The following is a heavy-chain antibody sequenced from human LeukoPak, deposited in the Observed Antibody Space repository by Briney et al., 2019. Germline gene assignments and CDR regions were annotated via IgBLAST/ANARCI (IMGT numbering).Heavy chain of an antibody. CDR1: GFTFSSYW. Sequence: GGSLRLSCAASGFTFSSYWMSWVRQAPGKGLEWVANIKQDGSEKYYVDSAKGRFTISRDNAKNSLYLQMNSLRAEDTAVYYCAREDDSSGYYSDAFDIWGQGTMVTVSS. CDR2: IKQDGSEK. D-gene: IGHD3-22*01. CDR3: AREDDSSGYYSDAFDI. J-gene: IGHJ3*02. V-gene: IGHV3-7*03.